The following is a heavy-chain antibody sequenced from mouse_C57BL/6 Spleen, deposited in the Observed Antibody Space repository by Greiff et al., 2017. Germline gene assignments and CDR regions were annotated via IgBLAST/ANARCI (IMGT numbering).Heavy chain of an antibody. D-gene: IGHD1-1*01. J-gene: IGHJ4*01. CDR3: ARGRYGSLYYAMDY. V-gene: IGHV1-39*01. Sequence: VQLQQSGPELVKPGASVEISCKASGYSFTDYNMNWVKQSNGKSLEWIGVINPNYGTTSYNQKFKGKATLTVDQSSSTAYMQLNSLTSEDSAVYYCARGRYGSLYYAMDYWGQGTSVTVSS. CDR2: INPNYGTT. CDR1: GYSFTDYN.